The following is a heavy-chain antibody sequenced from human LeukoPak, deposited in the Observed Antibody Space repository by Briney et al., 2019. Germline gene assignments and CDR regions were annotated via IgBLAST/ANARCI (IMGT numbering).Heavy chain of an antibody. CDR3: ARDDRVRDAFDI. V-gene: IGHV4-38-2*02. D-gene: IGHD3-22*01. J-gene: IGHJ3*02. CDR2: ICHSGST. Sequence: PSETLSLTCTVSDYSISSPYCWGWIRQPPGKGLEWVGNICHSGSTFYNPSLKSRVTISVDTSKNQFSLKLSSVTAADTAVYYCARDDRVRDAFDIWGQGTMVTVSS. CDR1: DYSISSPYC.